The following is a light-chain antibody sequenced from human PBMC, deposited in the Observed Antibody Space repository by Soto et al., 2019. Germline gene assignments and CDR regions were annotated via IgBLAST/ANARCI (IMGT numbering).Light chain of an antibody. V-gene: IGKV1-16*01. CDR2: AAS. CDR3: QQYYSYPRT. Sequence: DMQTTQSPSSLSASVGDRVTITCQASQDISNYLNWYQQKPGKAPKLLIYAASTLQSGVPSRFSGSGSGTDFTLTISCLQSEDFATYCCQQYYSYPRTFGQGTKVDIK. J-gene: IGKJ1*01. CDR1: QDISNY.